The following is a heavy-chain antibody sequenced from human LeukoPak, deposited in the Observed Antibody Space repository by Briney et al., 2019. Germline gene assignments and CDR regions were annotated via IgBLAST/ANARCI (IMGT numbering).Heavy chain of an antibody. D-gene: IGHD1-26*01. Sequence: ASVKVSCKASGYTVTSYYMHWVRQAPGQGLEWMAILNPSGGSSSYAQKFQGRATLTRATSTSTVYMELSSLRSEDTAVYYCAREEYSGSYRWFDPWGQGTLVTVSS. CDR1: GYTVTSYY. J-gene: IGHJ5*02. CDR3: AREEYSGSYRWFDP. V-gene: IGHV1-46*01. CDR2: LNPSGGSS.